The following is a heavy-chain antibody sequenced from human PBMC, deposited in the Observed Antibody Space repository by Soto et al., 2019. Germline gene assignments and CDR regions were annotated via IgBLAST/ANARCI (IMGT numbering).Heavy chain of an antibody. D-gene: IGHD3-10*01. CDR3: ARAPMVRGVRGSYFDY. J-gene: IGHJ4*02. V-gene: IGHV3-30-3*01. CDR2: ISYDGSNN. Sequence: PGGSLRLSCAASGFTFSSYAMHWVRQAPGKGLEWVAVISYDGSNNYYAYSVKGRFTISRDNSKNTLYLQMNSLRAEDTAVYYCARAPMVRGVRGSYFDYWGQGTLVTVSS. CDR1: GFTFSSYA.